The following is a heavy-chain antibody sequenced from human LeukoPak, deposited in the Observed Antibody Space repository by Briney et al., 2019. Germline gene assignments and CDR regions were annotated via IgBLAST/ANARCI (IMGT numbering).Heavy chain of an antibody. J-gene: IGHJ4*02. CDR1: GGSISSSSYY. CDR3: ASEGNRNFDY. CDR2: IYYSGST. D-gene: IGHD3-10*01. V-gene: IGHV4-39*01. Sequence: SETLSLTCTVSGGSISSSSYYWGWIRHPPGKGLEWIGSIYYSGSTYCNPSLKSRVTISVDTSKNQFSLKLSSVTAADTAVYYCASEGNRNFDYWGQGTLVTVSS.